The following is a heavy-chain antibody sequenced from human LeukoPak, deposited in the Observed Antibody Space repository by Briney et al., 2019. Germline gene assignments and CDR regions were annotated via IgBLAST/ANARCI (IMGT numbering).Heavy chain of an antibody. CDR2: INHSGST. D-gene: IGHD5-12*01. V-gene: IGHV4-34*01. Sequence: SETLSLTCAVYGGSFSGYYWSWIRQPPGKGLEWIGEINHSGSTNYNPSLKSRVTISVDTSKNQFSLKLSSVTAADTAVSYCARGGLRGDSGYETPRYFDYWGQGTLVTVSS. J-gene: IGHJ4*02. CDR3: ARGGLRGDSGYETPRYFDY. CDR1: GGSFSGYY.